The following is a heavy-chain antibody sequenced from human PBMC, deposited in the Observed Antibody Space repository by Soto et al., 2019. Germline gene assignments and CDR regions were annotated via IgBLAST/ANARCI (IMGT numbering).Heavy chain of an antibody. J-gene: IGHJ6*02. CDR3: ARDDEGIAAAGPSYSYYYGRDV. D-gene: IGHD6-13*01. CDR1: GGTFSSYA. Sequence: QVQLVQSGAEVKKPGSSVKVSCKASGGTFSSYAISWVRQAPGQGLEWMGGIIPIFGTANYAQKFQGRVTVTADESTSTAYMELRSLRSEDTAVYYCARDDEGIAAAGPSYSYYYGRDVWGQGTTVTVS. CDR2: IIPIFGTA. V-gene: IGHV1-69*12.